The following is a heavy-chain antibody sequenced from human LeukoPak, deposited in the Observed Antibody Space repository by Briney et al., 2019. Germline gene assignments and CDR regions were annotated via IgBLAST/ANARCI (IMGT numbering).Heavy chain of an antibody. J-gene: IGHJ4*02. Sequence: ASVKVSCKASGYTFTGYYIHWVRQAPGQRLEWMGWINPNSGGTHYPQKFQGWVTMTRDTSISTAYMEMSRLTSDDTAVFYCARGGPYYDSSRANDLNYWGQGTLVTVSS. CDR2: INPNSGGT. D-gene: IGHD3-22*01. CDR3: ARGGPYYDSSRANDLNY. CDR1: GYTFTGYY. V-gene: IGHV1-2*04.